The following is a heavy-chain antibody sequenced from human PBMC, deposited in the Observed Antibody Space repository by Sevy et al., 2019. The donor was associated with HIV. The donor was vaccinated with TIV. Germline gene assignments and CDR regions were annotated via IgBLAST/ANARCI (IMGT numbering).Heavy chain of an antibody. V-gene: IGHV1-69*13. CDR1: GGTFSSYA. D-gene: IGHD3-10*01. CDR3: ARDRRYYYGSGSGDFDY. J-gene: IGHJ4*02. CDR2: IIPIFGTA. Sequence: SVKVSCKASGGTFSSYAISWVRQAPGQGLEWMGGIIPIFGTANYAQKFQGRVTITADESTSTAYMELSSLGSEDTAVYYCARDRRYYYGSGSGDFDYWGQGTLVTVSS.